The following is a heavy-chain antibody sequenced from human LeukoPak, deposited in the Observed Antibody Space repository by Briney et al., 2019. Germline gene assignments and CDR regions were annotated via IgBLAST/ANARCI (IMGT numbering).Heavy chain of an antibody. D-gene: IGHD3-22*01. Sequence: GGSLRLSCAASGFTFSNSWMSWVRQAPGKGLEWVAMITQDGSEKNYVDSVKGRFTISRDNATNSLYLQINSLRADDTAVYYCARDQGSMIVVRPTNWFFVLGGRGTLVTVSS. V-gene: IGHV3-7*01. CDR3: ARDQGSMIVVRPTNWFFVL. CDR1: GFTFSNSW. J-gene: IGHJ2*01. CDR2: ITQDGSEK.